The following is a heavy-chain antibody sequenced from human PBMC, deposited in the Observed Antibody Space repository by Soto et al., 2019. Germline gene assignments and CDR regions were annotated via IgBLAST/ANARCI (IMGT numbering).Heavy chain of an antibody. Sequence: QVQLVQSGGEVKKPGASVKVSCKASGDTVTNYGISWVRQAPGQGLEWMGWISFYNGNTNYAQKLQSRVTLTTDTSTSTAYMELRSLRSDDTAVYYCASATSIAVAGKEKWGRRTLVTVSS. V-gene: IGHV1-18*01. CDR3: ASATSIAVAGKEK. CDR2: ISFYNGNT. D-gene: IGHD6-19*01. J-gene: IGHJ4*02. CDR1: GDTVTNYG.